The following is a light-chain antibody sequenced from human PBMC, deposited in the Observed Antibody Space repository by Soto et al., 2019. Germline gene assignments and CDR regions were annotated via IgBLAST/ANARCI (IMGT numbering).Light chain of an antibody. Sequence: EIVLTQSPGTLSLSPGERATLSCRASQSITNRYLAWYQQKPGQPPRLLIYDASSRATGIPDRFSGSGSGTDFTLTVSRLETEDFAMYYCQQYGSSPPNTFGQGTRQEIK. V-gene: IGKV3-20*01. CDR3: QQYGSSPPNT. J-gene: IGKJ5*01. CDR2: DAS. CDR1: QSITNRY.